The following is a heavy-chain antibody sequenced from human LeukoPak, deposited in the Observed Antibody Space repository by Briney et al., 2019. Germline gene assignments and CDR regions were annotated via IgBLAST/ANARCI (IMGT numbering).Heavy chain of an antibody. J-gene: IGHJ4*02. CDR2: INPNSGGT. D-gene: IGHD6-13*01. CDR3: ARGYSSSWYSLDY. V-gene: IGHV1-2*04. CDR1: GYTFTGYY. Sequence: ASVKVSCKASGYTFTGYYMHWVRQAPGQGLEWMGWINPNSGGTNYAQKFQGWVTMTRDTSISTAYMELSRLRSDDTAVYYCARGYSSSWYSLDYWGQGTLVTVSS.